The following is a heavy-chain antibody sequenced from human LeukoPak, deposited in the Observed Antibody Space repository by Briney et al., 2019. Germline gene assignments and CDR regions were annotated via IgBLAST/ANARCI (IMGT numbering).Heavy chain of an antibody. J-gene: IGHJ5*02. CDR2: IIPIFGTA. CDR3: ARASDLAVLSGNWFDP. Sequence: SVKVSCKASGGTFSSYAISWVRQAPGQGLEWMGGIIPIFGTAIYAQKFQGRVTITADESTSTAYMELSSLRSEDTAVYYCARASDLAVLSGNWFDPWGQGTLVTVSS. D-gene: IGHD1-26*01. V-gene: IGHV1-69*13. CDR1: GGTFSSYA.